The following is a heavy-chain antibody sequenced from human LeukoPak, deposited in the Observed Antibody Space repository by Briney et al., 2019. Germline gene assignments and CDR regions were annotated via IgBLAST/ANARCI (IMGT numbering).Heavy chain of an antibody. V-gene: IGHV3-30*02. J-gene: IGHJ4*02. CDR1: GFTFSSYG. Sequence: GGSLRLSCTASGFTFSSYGMHWVRQAPGKGLEWVAFIRYDGSNKYYADSVKGRFTISRDNSKNTLYLQMNSLRAEDTAVYYCAKERDTAMVTIDYWGQGTLVTVSS. D-gene: IGHD5-18*01. CDR2: IRYDGSNK. CDR3: AKERDTAMVTIDY.